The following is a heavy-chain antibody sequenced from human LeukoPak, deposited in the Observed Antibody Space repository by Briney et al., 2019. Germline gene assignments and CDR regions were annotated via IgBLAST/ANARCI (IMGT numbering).Heavy chain of an antibody. CDR2: IYYTGST. CDR3: ARSGGYSSSWSL. V-gene: IGHV4-59*01. CDR1: GASISTYY. Sequence: PSETLSLTCTVSGASISTYYWNWIRQPPGKGLEWIGYIYYTGSTNYNPSLKSRVTISVDTSKNQFPLKLSSVTAADTDVYDCARSGGYSSSWSLWGQGTLVTVSS. D-gene: IGHD6-13*01. J-gene: IGHJ4*02.